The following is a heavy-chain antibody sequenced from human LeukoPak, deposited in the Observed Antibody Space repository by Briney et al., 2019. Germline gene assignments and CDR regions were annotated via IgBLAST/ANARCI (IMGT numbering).Heavy chain of an antibody. CDR2: ISGSGGST. Sequence: GGSLRLSCAASGFTFSRNAMSWVRQAPGKGLEWVSAISGSGGSTYYADSVKGRFTISRDNSKNTLYLQMNSLRAEDTAVYYCAKDREPSSYDFWSGYQNWFDPWGQGTLVTVSS. CDR3: AKDREPSSYDFWSGYQNWFDP. J-gene: IGHJ5*02. D-gene: IGHD3-3*01. CDR1: GFTFSRNA. V-gene: IGHV3-23*01.